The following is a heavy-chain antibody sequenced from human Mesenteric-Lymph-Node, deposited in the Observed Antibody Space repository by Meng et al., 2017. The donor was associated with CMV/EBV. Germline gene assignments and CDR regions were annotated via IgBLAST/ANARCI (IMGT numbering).Heavy chain of an antibody. CDR3: AREPDSSSSFDY. V-gene: IGHV4-38-2*02. Sequence: SETLSLTCTVSGYSISSGYYWGWIRQPPGKGLEWIGSIYHSGSTYYNPSLKSRVTISVDTSKNQFSLKLSSVTAADTAVYYCAREPDSSSSFDYWGQGTLVTVSS. J-gene: IGHJ4*02. D-gene: IGHD6-6*01. CDR1: GYSISSGYY. CDR2: IYHSGST.